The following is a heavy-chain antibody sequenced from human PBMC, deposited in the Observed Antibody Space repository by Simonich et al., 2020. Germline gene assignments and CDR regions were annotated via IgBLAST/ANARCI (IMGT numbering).Heavy chain of an antibody. Sequence: EVQLVESGGGLVKPGGSLRLSCAASGFTFSSYSMNWVRQAPGKGLEWVSSISSSSSYIYYADSVNGRFTSSRDNAKNSLYLQRNSLRAEDTAVYYCARWIAVAGTGAYGMDVWGQGTTVTVSS. J-gene: IGHJ6*02. D-gene: IGHD6-19*01. V-gene: IGHV3-21*01. CDR1: GFTFSSYS. CDR3: ARWIAVAGTGAYGMDV. CDR2: ISSSSSYI.